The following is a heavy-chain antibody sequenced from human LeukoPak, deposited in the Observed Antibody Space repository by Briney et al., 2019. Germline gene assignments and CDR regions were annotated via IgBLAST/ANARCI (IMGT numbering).Heavy chain of an antibody. CDR1: GGSISSYY. Sequence: KPSETLSLTCTVSGGSISSYYWSWIRQPPGKGLEWIGYIYYSGSTNYNPSLKSRVTISVDTSKDQFSLKLSSVTAADTAVYYCARAGDGGWTGHYFDYWGQGTLVTVSS. CDR2: IYYSGST. CDR3: ARAGDGGWTGHYFDY. D-gene: IGHD6-19*01. J-gene: IGHJ4*02. V-gene: IGHV4-59*01.